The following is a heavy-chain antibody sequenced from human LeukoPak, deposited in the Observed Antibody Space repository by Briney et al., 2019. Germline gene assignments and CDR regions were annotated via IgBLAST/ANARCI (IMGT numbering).Heavy chain of an antibody. CDR3: ARDLHSSRGDALDY. Sequence: PGGSLRLSCAASGFTFSSYEMNWVRQAPGEGLEWVSYISRSGTTIYYADSVKGRFTISRDNAKNSLYLQMNSLRAEDAAVYYCARDLHSSRGDALDYWGQGTLVTVSS. CDR2: ISRSGTTI. V-gene: IGHV3-48*03. J-gene: IGHJ4*02. D-gene: IGHD6-13*01. CDR1: GFTFSSYE.